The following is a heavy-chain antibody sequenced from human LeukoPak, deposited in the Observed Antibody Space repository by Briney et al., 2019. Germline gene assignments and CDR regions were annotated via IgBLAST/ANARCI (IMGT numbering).Heavy chain of an antibody. CDR2: ISSDSSRE. J-gene: IGHJ4*02. Sequence: GGSLRLSCAASGFSINTYCMNWVRQAPGKGLEWVSYISSDSSREYYADSVKGRFTISRDNAKNSLYLQMNSLRAEDTAVYYCARDIVPTTIRKAAFGYWGKGSLVTVSS. D-gene: IGHD3-9*01. CDR1: GFSINTYC. V-gene: IGHV3-48*01. CDR3: ARDIVPTTIRKAAFGY.